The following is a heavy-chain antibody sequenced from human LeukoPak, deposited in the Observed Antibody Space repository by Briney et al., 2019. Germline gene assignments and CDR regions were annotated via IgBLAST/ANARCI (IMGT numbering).Heavy chain of an antibody. CDR3: ARLPRYDFWS. Sequence: PGRSLRLSCAASGFTFSSYGMHWVRQAPGKGLEWVAFISYDGSNKYYPDSVKGRFTISRDNSKNTLYLQMNSLRAEDTAVYYCARLPRYDFWSWGQGTLVTVSS. D-gene: IGHD3-3*01. V-gene: IGHV3-30*03. CDR2: ISYDGSNK. J-gene: IGHJ4*02. CDR1: GFTFSSYG.